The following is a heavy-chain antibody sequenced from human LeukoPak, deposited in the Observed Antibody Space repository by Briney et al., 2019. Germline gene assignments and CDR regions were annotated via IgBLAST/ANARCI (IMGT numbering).Heavy chain of an antibody. Sequence: PGGSLRLSCAASGFTFSSYGMHCVRQAPGKGLEWVAFIRYDGSNKYYADSVKGRFTISRDNSKNTLYLQMNSLRAEDTAVYYCAKGDVVVPAAVDYWGQGTLVTVSS. J-gene: IGHJ4*02. D-gene: IGHD2-2*01. CDR2: IRYDGSNK. CDR1: GFTFSSYG. CDR3: AKGDVVVPAAVDY. V-gene: IGHV3-30*02.